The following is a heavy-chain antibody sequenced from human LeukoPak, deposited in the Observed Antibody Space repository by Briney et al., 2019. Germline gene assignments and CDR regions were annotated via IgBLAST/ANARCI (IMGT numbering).Heavy chain of an antibody. CDR1: GFTFSSYW. CDR2: INSDGSTT. V-gene: IGHV3-74*01. D-gene: IGHD2-15*01. Sequence: PGGSLRLSCAASGFTFSSYWMHWVRQAPGKGLVWVSRINSDGSTTSHADSVKGRFTISRDNAKNTLFLQMNSLRAEDTAVYYCARGGSNSWYGSWGQGTLVTVSS. CDR3: ARGGSNSWYGS. J-gene: IGHJ5*01.